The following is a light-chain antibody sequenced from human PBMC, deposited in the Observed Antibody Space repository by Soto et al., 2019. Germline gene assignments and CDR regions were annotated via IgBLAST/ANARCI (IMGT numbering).Light chain of an antibody. V-gene: IGLV1-40*01. CDR2: GNS. Sequence: QSVLTQPHSVSGAPGQRVTISSTGSSSNIGAGYDVHWYQQLPGTAPKLLIYGNSNRPSGVPDRFSGSKSGTSASLAITGLQAQDEPDYYCQSYDSSLSGLYVFGTGTKLTVL. CDR1: SSNIGAGYD. CDR3: QSYDSSLSGLYV. J-gene: IGLJ1*01.